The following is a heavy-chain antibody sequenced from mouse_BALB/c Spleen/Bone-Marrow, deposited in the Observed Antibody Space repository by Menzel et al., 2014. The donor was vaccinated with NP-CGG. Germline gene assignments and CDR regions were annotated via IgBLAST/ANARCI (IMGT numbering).Heavy chain of an antibody. J-gene: IGHJ4*01. CDR1: GYTFTNFW. V-gene: IGHV1S41*01. Sequence: DLVKPGASVKLSCKASGYTFTNFWINWIKQRPGQGLEWIGRIAPGTGTTYYNEMFKAKSTLTVDTSSSTAYIQLSSLSSEDSAVYFCARYYYAMDYWGQGTSVTVSS. CDR2: IAPGTGTT. CDR3: ARYYYAMDY.